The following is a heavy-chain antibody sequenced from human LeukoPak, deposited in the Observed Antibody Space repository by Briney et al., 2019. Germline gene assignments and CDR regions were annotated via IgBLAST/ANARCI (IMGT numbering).Heavy chain of an antibody. D-gene: IGHD2-2*02. J-gene: IGHJ4*02. CDR1: GFIVSSNY. V-gene: IGHV3-66*01. CDR3: ARDQLYCGGPTCYRTGDDS. Sequence: GGSLRLSCAVSGFIVSSNYMNWVRQAPGKGLEWVSVMYAGGSTYYADSVKGRFTISRDNSKNTLYLQMNSLRAEDTAVYYCARDQLYCGGPTCYRTGDDSWGQGTLVTVSS. CDR2: MYAGGST.